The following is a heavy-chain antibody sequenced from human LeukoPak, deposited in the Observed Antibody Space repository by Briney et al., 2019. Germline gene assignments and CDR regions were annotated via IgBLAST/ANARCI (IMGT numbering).Heavy chain of an antibody. CDR3: ARAPSYSSGWSLWALDV. D-gene: IGHD6-19*01. J-gene: IGHJ6*04. V-gene: IGHV3-21*01. CDR1: GFTFGLYS. CDR2: IDSNSNFM. Sequence: GGSLRLSCAASGFTFGLYSMTWVRQAPGKGLEWVSLIDSNSNFMNYADSVKGRFTISRENAKNSLYLQMNSLRAGDTAVYYCARAPSYSSGWSLWALDVWGKGTTVTVSS.